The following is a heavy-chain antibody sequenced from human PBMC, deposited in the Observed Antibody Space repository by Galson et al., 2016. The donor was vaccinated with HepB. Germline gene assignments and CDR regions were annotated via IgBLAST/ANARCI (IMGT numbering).Heavy chain of an antibody. Sequence: SLRLSCAASGFTFSNAWMSWVRQAPGKGLEWVGRIKSKTDGGTTDYAAPVKGSFTISRDDSKNTLYLQMNSMKTEDTAGYYCTPWEVPFDYWGQGTLVTVSS. CDR1: GFTFSNAW. J-gene: IGHJ4*02. CDR2: IKSKTDGGTT. CDR3: TPWEVPFDY. V-gene: IGHV3-15*01. D-gene: IGHD2-2*01.